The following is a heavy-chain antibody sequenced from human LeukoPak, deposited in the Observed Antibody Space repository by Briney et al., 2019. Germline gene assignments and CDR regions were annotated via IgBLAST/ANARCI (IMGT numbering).Heavy chain of an antibody. CDR2: ISNSGGST. D-gene: IGHD2-15*01. V-gene: IGHV3-23*01. J-gene: IGHJ4*02. Sequence: PGGSLRLSCAASGFAFSSYAMSWVRQAPGKGLEGVSAISNSGGSTNYADSVKGRFTISRDNSKNTLYLQMNSLRAEDTAVYYCAKRSCSGGSCNFDYWGQGTLVTVSS. CDR1: GFAFSSYA. CDR3: AKRSCSGGSCNFDY.